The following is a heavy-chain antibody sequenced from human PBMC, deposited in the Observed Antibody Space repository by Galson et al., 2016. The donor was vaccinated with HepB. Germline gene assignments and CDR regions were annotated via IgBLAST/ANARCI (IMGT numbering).Heavy chain of an antibody. D-gene: IGHD1-7*01. CDR1: GDSVSSGNAG. CDR2: TYYRSKWFT. V-gene: IGHV6-1*01. J-gene: IGHJ4*02. CDR3: ARHWDSTWFYFDY. Sequence: CAISGDSVSSGNAGWNWIRQSPSRGLEWLGKTYYRSKWFTDYAVSVKSRITITADTSKNRFSLHLNSVTPEDTAVYYCARHWDSTWFYFDYWGQGTLVTVSS.